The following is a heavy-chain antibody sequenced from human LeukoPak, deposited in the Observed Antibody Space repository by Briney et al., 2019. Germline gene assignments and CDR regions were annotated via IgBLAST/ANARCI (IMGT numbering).Heavy chain of an antibody. CDR3: ARDPGIAAADTFDY. V-gene: IGHV3-48*03. Sequence: PGGSLRLSCAASGFTFSSYEMNWVRQAPGKGLEWVSYISSSGSTIYYADSVKGRFTISRDNAKNSLYLQMNSLRAEDTAVYYCARDPGIAAADTFDYWGQGTLVTVSS. D-gene: IGHD6-13*01. J-gene: IGHJ4*02. CDR2: ISSSGSTI. CDR1: GFTFSSYE.